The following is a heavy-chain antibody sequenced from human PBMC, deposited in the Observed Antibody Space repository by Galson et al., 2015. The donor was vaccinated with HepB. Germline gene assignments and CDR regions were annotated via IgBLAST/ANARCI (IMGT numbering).Heavy chain of an antibody. CDR3: ARVGFPPGAVDI. CDR1: GFTFSSYS. J-gene: IGHJ3*02. Sequence: SLRLSCAASGFTFSSYSMHWVRQAPGKGLVWVSRINSDGSGTRYADSVKGRFTISRDNAKNTLYLQMDSLRAEDTAVYYCARVGFPPGAVDIWGQGTMVTVSS. CDR2: INSDGSGT. V-gene: IGHV3-74*01. D-gene: IGHD3-10*01.